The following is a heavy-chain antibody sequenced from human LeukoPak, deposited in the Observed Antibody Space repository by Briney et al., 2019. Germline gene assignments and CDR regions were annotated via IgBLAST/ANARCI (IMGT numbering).Heavy chain of an antibody. CDR1: GFTFSNAW. V-gene: IGHV3-15*01. CDR2: IKSKTDGGTT. CDR3: TTDPQICELLTPLYFDY. D-gene: IGHD1-26*01. Sequence: PGGSLRLSCAASGFTFSNAWMSWVRQAPGKGLEWVGRIKSKTDGGTTDYAAPVKGRFTISRDDSKNTLYLQMNSLKTEDTAVYYCTTDPQICELLTPLYFDYWGQGTLVTVSS. J-gene: IGHJ4*02.